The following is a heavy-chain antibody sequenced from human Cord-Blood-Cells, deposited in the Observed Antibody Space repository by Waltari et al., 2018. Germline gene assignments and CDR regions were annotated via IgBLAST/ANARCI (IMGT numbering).Heavy chain of an antibody. D-gene: IGHD2-15*01. Sequence: EVQLVESGGGLVQPGGSLRLSCAASGFTVSSNYMSWVRQAPGKGLEWVSVIYSGGSTYYADSVKGRFTISRYNSKNTLYLQMNSLRAEDTAVYYCARDSYCSGGSCYYYGMDVWGQGTTVTVSS. J-gene: IGHJ6*02. V-gene: IGHV3-66*01. CDR2: IYSGGST. CDR3: ARDSYCSGGSCYYYGMDV. CDR1: GFTVSSNY.